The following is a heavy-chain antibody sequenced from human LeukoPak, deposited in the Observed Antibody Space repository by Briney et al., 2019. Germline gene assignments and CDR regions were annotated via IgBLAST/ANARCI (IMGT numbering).Heavy chain of an antibody. CDR3: ARAEVGRGPATDGYFDY. J-gene: IGHJ4*02. D-gene: IGHD1-26*01. Sequence: PSETLSLTCTVSGGSISSSSYYWGWIRQPPGRGPEWIGSIYYSGSTYYNPSLKSRVTISVDTSKNQFSLKLSSVTAAGTAVYYCARAEVGRGPATDGYFDYWGQGTLVTVSS. CDR2: IYYSGST. CDR1: GGSISSSSYY. V-gene: IGHV4-39*07.